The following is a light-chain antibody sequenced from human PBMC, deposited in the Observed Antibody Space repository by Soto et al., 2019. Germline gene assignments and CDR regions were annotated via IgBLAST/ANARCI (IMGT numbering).Light chain of an antibody. CDR1: QSVLYSSNSKNY. V-gene: IGKV4-1*01. CDR3: QQYYSTHT. Sequence: DIVMTQSPDSLAVSLGERATINCKSSQSVLYSSNSKNYLAWYQQKPGQPPKLLIYWASTRESGVPDRFSGSGSGTDFTLTISSMQAEDVAVYYCQQYYSTHTFGQGTKLEI. CDR2: WAS. J-gene: IGKJ2*01.